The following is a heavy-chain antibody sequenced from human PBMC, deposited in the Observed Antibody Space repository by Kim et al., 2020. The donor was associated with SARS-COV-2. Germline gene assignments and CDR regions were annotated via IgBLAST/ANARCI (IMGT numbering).Heavy chain of an antibody. Sequence: AQKFQGRVTITADESTSTAYMELSSLRSEDTAVYYCARGEVFTMMDPFDYWGQGTLVTVSS. D-gene: IGHD3-22*01. CDR3: ARGEVFTMMDPFDY. J-gene: IGHJ4*02. V-gene: IGHV1-69*01.